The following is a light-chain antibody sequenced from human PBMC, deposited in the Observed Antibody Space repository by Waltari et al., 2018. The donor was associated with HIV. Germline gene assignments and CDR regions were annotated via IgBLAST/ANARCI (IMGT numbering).Light chain of an antibody. CDR3: QAWDRTTGV. V-gene: IGLV3-1*01. CDR2: QDK. Sequence: ANISCSGEKMGEKYVSWYQQKSGQSPVVVIFQDKRRPSGISERFSGSNSGNTATLTISGTQPIDEADYYCQAWDRTTGVFGTGTKLTVL. J-gene: IGLJ1*01. CDR1: KMGEKY.